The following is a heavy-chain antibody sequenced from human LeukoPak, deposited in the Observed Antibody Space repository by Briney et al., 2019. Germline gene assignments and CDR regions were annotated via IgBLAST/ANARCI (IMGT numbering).Heavy chain of an antibody. CDR1: GGSISSYY. V-gene: IGHV4-4*07. D-gene: IGHD2/OR15-2a*01. J-gene: IGHJ6*03. Sequence: SETLSLTCTVSGGSISSYYWSWIRQPAGKGLEWIGRIYTSGSTNYNPSLKSRVTMSVDTSKNQFSLKLSSVTAADTAVYYCARGNHPARGYYYYMDVWGKGTTVTVSS. CDR3: ARGNHPARGYYYYMDV. CDR2: IYTSGST.